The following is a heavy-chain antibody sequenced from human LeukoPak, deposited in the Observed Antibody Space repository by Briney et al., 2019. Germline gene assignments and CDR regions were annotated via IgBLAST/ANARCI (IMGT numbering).Heavy chain of an antibody. Sequence: GGSLRLSCAASGFTFSSYWMHWVRQAPGKGLVWVSPINSDGSSTSYADSVKGRFTISRDNAKNTLYLQMNSLRAEDTAVYYCARVGYCSGGSCYFPFDYWGQGTLVTVSS. CDR1: GFTFSSYW. D-gene: IGHD2-15*01. CDR2: INSDGSST. V-gene: IGHV3-74*01. CDR3: ARVGYCSGGSCYFPFDY. J-gene: IGHJ4*02.